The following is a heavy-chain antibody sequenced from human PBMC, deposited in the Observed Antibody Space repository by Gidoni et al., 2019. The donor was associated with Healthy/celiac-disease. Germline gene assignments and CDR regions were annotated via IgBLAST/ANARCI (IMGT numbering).Heavy chain of an antibody. J-gene: IGHJ4*02. D-gene: IGHD6-13*01. CDR3: TTANWPLPSSSWIAGYFDY. Sequence: EVQLVESGGGLVKPGGSLRLSCAASGFTFSNAWMSWVRQAPGKGLEWVGRIKSKTDGGTTDYAAPVKGRFTISRDDSKNTLYLQMNSLKTEDTAVYYCTTANWPLPSSSWIAGYFDYWGQGTLVTVSS. V-gene: IGHV3-15*01. CDR1: GFTFSNAW. CDR2: IKSKTDGGTT.